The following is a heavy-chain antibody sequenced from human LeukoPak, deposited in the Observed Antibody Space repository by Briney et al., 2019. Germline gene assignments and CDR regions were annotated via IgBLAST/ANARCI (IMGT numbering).Heavy chain of an antibody. V-gene: IGHV4-4*07. J-gene: IGHJ5*02. Sequence: SETLSLTCTVSGGSISSYYWSWIRQPAGKGLEWFGRIYTSGSTNYNPSLKSRVTMSVDTSNNQFTLKLSSVTAADIAVYYCAREYYSSSWYNMGWFDPWGQGTLVTVSS. CDR2: IYTSGST. D-gene: IGHD6-13*01. CDR3: AREYYSSSWYNMGWFDP. CDR1: GGSISSYY.